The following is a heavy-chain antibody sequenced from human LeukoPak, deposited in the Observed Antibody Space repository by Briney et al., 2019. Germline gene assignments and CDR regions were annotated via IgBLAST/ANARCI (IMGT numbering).Heavy chain of an antibody. J-gene: IGHJ4*02. D-gene: IGHD6-13*01. CDR3: GKDRVIAATGRFGGLFDY. CDR2: ISGSGGST. V-gene: IGHV3-23*01. CDR1: GFTFSSYA. Sequence: GGSLRLACAASGFTFSSYAMSWVRQAPGKGLEWVSAISGSGGSTYYADSVKGRFTISRDNSKNTLYLQMNSLRAEDTAVYYCGKDRVIAATGRFGGLFDYWGQGTLVTVSS.